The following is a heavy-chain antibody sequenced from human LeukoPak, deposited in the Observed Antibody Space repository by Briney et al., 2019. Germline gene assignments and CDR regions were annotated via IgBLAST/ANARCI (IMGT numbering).Heavy chain of an antibody. Sequence: GGSLRLSCAASGFTFSSYGMHWVRQAPGKGLEWVAVIWYDGSNKYYADSVKGRFTISRDNSKNTLYLQMNSLRAEDTAVYYCAREPGIAAAGPLDYWGQGTLVTVSS. CDR3: AREPGIAAAGPLDY. J-gene: IGHJ4*02. D-gene: IGHD6-13*01. V-gene: IGHV3-33*01. CDR1: GFTFSSYG. CDR2: IWYDGSNK.